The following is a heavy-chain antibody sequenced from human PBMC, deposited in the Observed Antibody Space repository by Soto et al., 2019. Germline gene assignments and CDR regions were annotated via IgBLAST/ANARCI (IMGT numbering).Heavy chain of an antibody. Sequence: ASVKVSCKASGYTLTSYYMHWVRQAPGQGLEWMGIINPSGGSTSYAQKFQGRVTMTRDTSTSTVYMELSSLRSEDTAVYYCAREDLDYYDSRNWFDPSGQVPLFTVSS. CDR3: AREDLDYYDSRNWFDP. V-gene: IGHV1-46*01. J-gene: IGHJ5*02. D-gene: IGHD3-22*01. CDR2: INPSGGST. CDR1: GYTLTSYY.